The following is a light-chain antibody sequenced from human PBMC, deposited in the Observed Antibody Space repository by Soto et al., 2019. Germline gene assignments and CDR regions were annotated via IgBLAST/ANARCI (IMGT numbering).Light chain of an antibody. J-gene: IGLJ1*01. CDR1: SSDVGGYNS. Sequence: QSALTQPASVSGSPGQSITISCTGTSSDVGGYNSVSWYQQHPGKAPKVMIYKVSNRPSGVSDRFSGSKSGNMASLTISGVQAEDEADYYCSSFTRSVTYVFGTGTKLTVL. CDR3: SSFTRSVTYV. CDR2: KVS. V-gene: IGLV2-14*01.